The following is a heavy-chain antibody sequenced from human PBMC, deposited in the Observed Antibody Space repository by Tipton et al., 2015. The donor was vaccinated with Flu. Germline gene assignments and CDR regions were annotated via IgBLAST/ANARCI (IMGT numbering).Heavy chain of an antibody. V-gene: IGHV4-38-2*01. Sequence: LRLSCAVSGDSIRNDYFWGWIRQPPGKGLEWIATIHRSGSTKYNPSLKSRVTISVDTSKNLFSLEMRSVTAADMAVYYCARRDFSNYVSDPKNWFDRWGQGILVTVSS. J-gene: IGHJ5*02. CDR2: IHRSGST. CDR1: GDSIRNDYF. CDR3: ARRDFSNYVSDPKNWFDR. D-gene: IGHD4-11*01.